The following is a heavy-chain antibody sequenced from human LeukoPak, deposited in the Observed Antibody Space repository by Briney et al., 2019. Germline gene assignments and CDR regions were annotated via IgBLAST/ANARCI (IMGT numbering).Heavy chain of an antibody. CDR3: ARVDYGSGSSGAVDI. Sequence: ASVKVSCEASGYTFTTYGISWLRQAPGQGLEWMGWISTYNGNTNYAQKFQGRVTMTTDTSTSTAYMELRSLRSDDTAMYYWARVDYGSGSSGAVDIWGQGTMVTVSS. CDR2: ISTYNGNT. CDR1: GYTFTTYG. J-gene: IGHJ3*02. V-gene: IGHV1-18*01. D-gene: IGHD3-10*01.